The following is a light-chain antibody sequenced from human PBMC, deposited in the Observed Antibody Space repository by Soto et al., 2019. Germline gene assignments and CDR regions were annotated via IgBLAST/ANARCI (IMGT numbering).Light chain of an antibody. CDR2: DAS. CDR3: QQRSNWIT. Sequence: EIVLTQSPATLSSSPGERATLSCRASQSVSSYLAWYQQKPGQAPRLLIYDASNRATGIPARCSGSGSGTDFTLTISSLEPEDFAVYYCQQRSNWITFGQGTRLEIK. J-gene: IGKJ5*01. CDR1: QSVSSY. V-gene: IGKV3-11*01.